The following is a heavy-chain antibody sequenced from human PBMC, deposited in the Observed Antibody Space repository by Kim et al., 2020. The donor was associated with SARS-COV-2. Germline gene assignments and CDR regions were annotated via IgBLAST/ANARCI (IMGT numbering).Heavy chain of an antibody. CDR3: ARDRKTSGAAPT. V-gene: IGHV3-53*01. Sequence: GGSLRLSCAASGFSVSSDYMNWVRQAPGKGLEWVSVIYGGGTTHYAGSVKGRFTISRDNSKNTLYLQMNDLRVDDTAVYYCARDRKTSGAAPTWGQGTLV. D-gene: IGHD2-15*01. J-gene: IGHJ4*02. CDR1: GFSVSSDY. CDR2: IYGGGTT.